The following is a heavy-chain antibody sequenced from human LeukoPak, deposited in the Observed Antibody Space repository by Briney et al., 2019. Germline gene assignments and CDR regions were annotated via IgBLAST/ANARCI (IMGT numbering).Heavy chain of an antibody. J-gene: IGHJ6*03. D-gene: IGHD6-19*01. CDR3: ARVSSSGWYDYYDMDV. CDR2: ISSSSSTI. CDR1: GFTFSSYS. V-gene: IGHV3-48*01. Sequence: GGSLRLSCAASGFTFSSYSMNWVRQAPGKGLEWVSYISSSSSTIYYADSVKGRFTISRDNAKNSLYLQMNSLRAEDTAVYYCARVSSSGWYDYYDMDVWGKGTTVTVSS.